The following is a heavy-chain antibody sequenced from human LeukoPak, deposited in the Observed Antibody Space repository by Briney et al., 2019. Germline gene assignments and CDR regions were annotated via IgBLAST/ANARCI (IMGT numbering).Heavy chain of an antibody. V-gene: IGHV3-23*01. J-gene: IGHJ4*02. CDR3: AREIFAGGPFDY. CDR1: GFTFSSYA. Sequence: GGSLRLSCAASGFTFSSYAMSWVRQAPGKGLEWVSGNSGSGDITYYADSVKGRFTISRDNAKNSLYLQMNSLRAEDTAVYYCAREIFAGGPFDYWGQGTLVTVSS. CDR2: NSGSGDIT. D-gene: IGHD3-9*01.